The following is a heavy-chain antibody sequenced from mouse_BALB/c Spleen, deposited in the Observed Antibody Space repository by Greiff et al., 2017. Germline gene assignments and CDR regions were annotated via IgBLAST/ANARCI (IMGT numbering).Heavy chain of an antibody. D-gene: IGHD3-1*01. CDR2: ISYSGST. CDR3: ATARATFDY. V-gene: IGHV3-2*02. CDR1: GYSITSDYA. Sequence: VQLQQSGPGLVKPSQSLSLTCTVTGYSITSDYAWNWIRQFPGNKLEWMGYISYSGSTSYNPSLKSRISITRDTSKNQFFLQLNSVTTEDTATYYCATARATFDYWGQGTTLTVSS. J-gene: IGHJ2*01.